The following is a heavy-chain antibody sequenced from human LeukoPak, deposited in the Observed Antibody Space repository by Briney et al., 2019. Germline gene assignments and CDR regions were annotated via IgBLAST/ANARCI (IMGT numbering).Heavy chain of an antibody. Sequence: RGGSLRLSCAASGFTFSDYYMSWIRQAPGKGVEWVSYISSSGSTIYYADSVKGRFTISRDNAKNSLYLQMNSLRAEDTAVYYCARSGTLWNYPLFDYWGQGTLVTASS. CDR3: ARSGTLWNYPLFDY. CDR2: ISSSGSTI. D-gene: IGHD1-7*01. V-gene: IGHV3-11*01. CDR1: GFTFSDYY. J-gene: IGHJ4*02.